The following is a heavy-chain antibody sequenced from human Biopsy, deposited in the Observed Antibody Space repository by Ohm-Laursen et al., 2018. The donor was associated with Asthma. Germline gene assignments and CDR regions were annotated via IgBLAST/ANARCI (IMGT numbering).Heavy chain of an antibody. D-gene: IGHD6-19*01. V-gene: IGHV3-11*01. Sequence: SLRLSCSAFGFTFSDYYMSWIRQAPGKGLEWISYINGKSNSIEYADSVKGRFTISRDNAKNSLYLQMNSLRAEDTAVHYCARDSYSSGLYDDFESWGQGTLVTVSS. CDR1: GFTFSDYY. J-gene: IGHJ4*02. CDR3: ARDSYSSGLYDDFES. CDR2: INGKSNSI.